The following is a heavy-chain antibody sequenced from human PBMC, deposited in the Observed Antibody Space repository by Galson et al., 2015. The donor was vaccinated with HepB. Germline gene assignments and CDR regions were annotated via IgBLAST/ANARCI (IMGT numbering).Heavy chain of an antibody. CDR1: GGSISSGSYY. Sequence: TLSLTCTVSGGSISSGSYYWSWIRQPAGKGLEWIGRIYTSGSTNYNPSLKSRVTISVDTSKNQFSLKLSSVTAADTAVYYCARDRGQWLVPFDPWGQGTLVTVSS. CDR2: IYTSGST. CDR3: ARDRGQWLVPFDP. D-gene: IGHD6-19*01. V-gene: IGHV4-61*02. J-gene: IGHJ5*02.